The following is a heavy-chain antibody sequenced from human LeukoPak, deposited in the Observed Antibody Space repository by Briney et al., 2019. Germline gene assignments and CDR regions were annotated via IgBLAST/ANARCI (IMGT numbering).Heavy chain of an antibody. V-gene: IGHV3-7*01. Sequence: PGGSLRLSCAASGFTFSSYWMTWVRQAPGKGLEWVANIKQDGSEKNYVDSVKGRFTISRDNAKTSLYLQMNSLRAEDTAVYYCARHLSGITGYTYGRGIDYWGQGTLVTVSS. CDR2: IKQDGSEK. D-gene: IGHD5-18*01. CDR3: ARHLSGITGYTYGRGIDY. J-gene: IGHJ4*02. CDR1: GFTFSSYW.